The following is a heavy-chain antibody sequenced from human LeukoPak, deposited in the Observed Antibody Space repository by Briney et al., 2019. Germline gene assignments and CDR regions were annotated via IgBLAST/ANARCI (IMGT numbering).Heavy chain of an antibody. V-gene: IGHV4-31*03. Sequence: PSETPSLTCTVSGGSISSGGYSWSWIRQHPGKGLEWIGYIYYSGSTYYNPSLKSRVTISVDTSKNQFSLKLSSVTAADTAVYYCARDSSGGDLDAFDIWGQGTMVAVSS. D-gene: IGHD2-21*01. J-gene: IGHJ3*02. CDR3: ARDSSGGDLDAFDI. CDR2: IYYSGST. CDR1: GGSISSGGYS.